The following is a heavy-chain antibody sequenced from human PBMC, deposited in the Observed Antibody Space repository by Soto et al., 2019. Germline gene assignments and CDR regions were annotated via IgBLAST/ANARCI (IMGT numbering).Heavy chain of an antibody. J-gene: IGHJ4*02. CDR3: ARAGYDFWSGLNLDY. CDR2: INHSGST. D-gene: IGHD3-3*01. V-gene: IGHV4-34*01. Sequence: SETLSLTCAVYGGSFSGYYWSWIRQPPGKGLEWIGEINHSGSTNYNPSLKSRVTISVDTSKNQFSLKLSSVTAADTAVYYCARAGYDFWSGLNLDYWGQGTLVTVSS. CDR1: GGSFSGYY.